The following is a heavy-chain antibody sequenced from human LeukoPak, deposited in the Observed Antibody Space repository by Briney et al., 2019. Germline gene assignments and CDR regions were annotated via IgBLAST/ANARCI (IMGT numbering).Heavy chain of an antibody. D-gene: IGHD6-19*01. CDR2: IYSGGST. V-gene: IGHV3-53*01. Sequence: PGGSLRLSCAASGFTVSSNYMSWVRQAPGKGLEWVSVIYSGGSTYYADSVKGRFTISRDNSKNTLYLQMNSLRAEDTAVYYCARGRYSSGWAFDDWGQGTLVTVSS. CDR3: ARGRYSSGWAFDD. J-gene: IGHJ4*02. CDR1: GFTVSSNY.